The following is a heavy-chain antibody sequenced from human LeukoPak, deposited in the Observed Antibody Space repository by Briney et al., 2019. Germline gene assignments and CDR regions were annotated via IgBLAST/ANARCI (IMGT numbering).Heavy chain of an antibody. J-gene: IGHJ3*02. CDR2: INPNSGGT. CDR3: ARATRPFGDKAPLIAFDI. V-gene: IGHV1-2*02. CDR1: GYTFTGYY. D-gene: IGHD3-10*01. Sequence: ASVKVSCKASGYTFTGYYMHWVQQAPGQGLEWMGWINPNSGGTNYAQKFQGRVTMTRDTSIGTAYMELSRLRSDDTAVYYCARATRPFGDKAPLIAFDIWGQGTMVTVSS.